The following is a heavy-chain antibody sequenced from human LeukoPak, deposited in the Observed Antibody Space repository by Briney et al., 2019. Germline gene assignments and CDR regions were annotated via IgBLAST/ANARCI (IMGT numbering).Heavy chain of an antibody. Sequence: GGSLRLSCAASGFTFDDYAMNWVRQAPGKGLEWVSGISWNSGSIGYADSVKGRFTISRDNAKNSLYLQMNSLRAEDTALYYCAKDIADDYYDSSGLDYWGQGTLVTVSS. CDR1: GFTFDDYA. CDR2: ISWNSGSI. D-gene: IGHD3-22*01. V-gene: IGHV3-9*01. J-gene: IGHJ4*02. CDR3: AKDIADDYYDSSGLDY.